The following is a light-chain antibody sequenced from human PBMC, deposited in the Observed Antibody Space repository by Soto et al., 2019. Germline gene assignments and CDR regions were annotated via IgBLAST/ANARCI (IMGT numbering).Light chain of an antibody. CDR1: PAIASF. V-gene: IGKV1-9*01. J-gene: IGKJ1*01. CDR2: GAS. CDR3: QQLNGSPWT. Sequence: IQLTQSPSSLSASVGDRVTITCRASPAIASFLAWYQQKPGTAPKLLIYGASTLQSGVPSRFRASRSGTDYTLTIASLQPEDFATYYCQQLNGSPWTFGQGTKVDIK.